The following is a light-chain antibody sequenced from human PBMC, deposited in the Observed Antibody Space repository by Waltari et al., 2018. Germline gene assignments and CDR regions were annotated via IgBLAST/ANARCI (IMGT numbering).Light chain of an antibody. CDR2: GAS. CDR1: QSVSSN. V-gene: IGKV3-15*01. J-gene: IGKJ1*01. Sequence: EIVMTQSPATLSVSPGERATLSCRASQSVSSNLACYQQKPCQAPRLLIYGASTRATGIPARFSGSGSGTEFTLTISSMQSEDFAVYYCQQYNTWPSFGQGTKVEIK. CDR3: QQYNTWPS.